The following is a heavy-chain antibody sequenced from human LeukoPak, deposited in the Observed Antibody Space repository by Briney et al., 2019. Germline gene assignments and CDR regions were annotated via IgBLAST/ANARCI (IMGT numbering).Heavy chain of an antibody. CDR1: GFTFNTYA. V-gene: IGHV3-23*01. CDR2: ITDGDDTT. D-gene: IGHD1-14*01. CDR3: AGSSNRYPLSIDY. J-gene: IGHJ4*02. Sequence: GGSLRLSCAASGFTFNTYAMSWVRQAPGKGLEWVSSITDGDDTTYYADSVKGRITISTDNSKNTVYLQMNSLRAEDTAIYFCAGSSNRYPLSIDYWGQGTLVTVSS.